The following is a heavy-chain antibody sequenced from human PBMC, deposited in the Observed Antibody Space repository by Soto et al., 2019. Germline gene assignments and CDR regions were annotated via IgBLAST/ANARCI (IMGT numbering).Heavy chain of an antibody. Sequence: ASETLSLTCTVSGGSISSYHWSWIRQPPGKGLEWIGYIHYSGSTTYNPFLKSRVSISADTSNNQFSLSLSSVTAADTAVYYCAREGGNAARFYYFYGMDVWGQGTTVTVSS. D-gene: IGHD6-6*01. CDR3: AREGGNAARFYYFYGMDV. V-gene: IGHV4-59*01. CDR2: IHYSGST. CDR1: GGSISSYH. J-gene: IGHJ6*02.